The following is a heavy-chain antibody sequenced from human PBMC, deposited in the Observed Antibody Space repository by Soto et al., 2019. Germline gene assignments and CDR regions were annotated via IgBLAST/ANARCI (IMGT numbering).Heavy chain of an antibody. CDR3: ARVDYYDFWSGYGGYFDY. J-gene: IGHJ4*02. CDR2: IYYSGST. V-gene: IGHV4-31*03. CDR1: GGSISSGGYY. D-gene: IGHD3-3*01. Sequence: SETLSLTCTVSGGSISSGGYYWSWIRQHPGKGLEWIGYIYYSGSTYYNPSLKSRVTISVDTSKNQFSLKLSSVTAADTAVYYCARVDYYDFWSGYGGYFDYWGQGTLVTVSS.